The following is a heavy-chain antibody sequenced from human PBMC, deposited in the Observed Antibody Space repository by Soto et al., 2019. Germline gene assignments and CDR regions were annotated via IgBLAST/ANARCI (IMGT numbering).Heavy chain of an antibody. V-gene: IGHV4-59*01. J-gene: IGHJ3*02. CDR2: IYYSGST. Sequence: SETLSLTCTVSGGSISSYYWSWIRQPPGKGLEWIGYIYYSGSTNYNPSLKSRVTISVDTSKNQFSLKLSSVTAADTAVYYCARDGGYSYGLNAFDIWGQGTMVTVSS. CDR3: ARDGGYSYGLNAFDI. D-gene: IGHD5-18*01. CDR1: GGSISSYY.